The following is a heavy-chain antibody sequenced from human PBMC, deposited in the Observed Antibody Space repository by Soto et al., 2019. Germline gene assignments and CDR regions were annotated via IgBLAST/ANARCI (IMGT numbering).Heavy chain of an antibody. CDR3: AGEGGMATILFLDY. CDR2: IGYDGSNK. CDR1: GFTFSSYG. V-gene: IGHV3-33*01. J-gene: IGHJ4*02. D-gene: IGHD5-12*01. Sequence: PGGSLRLSCAASGFTFSSYGMHWVRLAPGKGLEWVAVIGYDGSNKYYADSVKGRFTISRNNSKNTLYLQMNSLRAEDTAVYYCAGEGGMATILFLDYWGQGTLVTVSS.